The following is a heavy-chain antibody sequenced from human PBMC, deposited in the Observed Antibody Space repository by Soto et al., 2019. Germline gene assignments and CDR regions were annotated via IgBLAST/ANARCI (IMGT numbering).Heavy chain of an antibody. Sequence: LSLTCTVSGGSISSYYWSWIRQPPGKGLEWIGYIYYSGSTNYNPSLKSRVTISVDTSKNQFSLKLSSVTAADTAVYYCARAQGAESGFGENWGQGTMVTVYS. V-gene: IGHV4-59*01. CDR3: ARAQGAESGFGEN. J-gene: IGHJ4*02. D-gene: IGHD3-10*01. CDR1: GGSISSYY. CDR2: IYYSGST.